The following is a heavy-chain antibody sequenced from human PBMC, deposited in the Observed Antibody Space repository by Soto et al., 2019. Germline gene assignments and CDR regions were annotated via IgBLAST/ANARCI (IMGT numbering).Heavy chain of an antibody. Sequence: QVQLVQSGAEVKKPGASVKVSCKASGYTFTSYGISWVRQAPGQGLEWMGWISTYNVNTKYAQKLKGRVTITTDTSTSTAYLELRSLRSDDTAVYYCARDMVRGVRSDYLGQVSLVTVSS. D-gene: IGHD3-10*01. CDR1: GYTFTSYG. CDR3: ARDMVRGVRSDY. J-gene: IGHJ4*02. CDR2: ISTYNVNT. V-gene: IGHV1-18*01.